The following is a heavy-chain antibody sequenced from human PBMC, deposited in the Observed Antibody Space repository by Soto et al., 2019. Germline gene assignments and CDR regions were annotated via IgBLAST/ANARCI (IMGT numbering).Heavy chain of an antibody. J-gene: IGHJ3*02. CDR1: GGSISSYY. V-gene: IGHV4-4*07. CDR3: ARMFSGFDDYVWGSYRSDAFDI. CDR2: IYTSGST. D-gene: IGHD3-16*02. Sequence: QVQLQESGPGLVKPSETLSLTCTVSGGSISSYYWSWIRQPAGKGLEWIGRIYTSGSTNYNPSLTRRVTMGVDTSKNPFSLRLSSVAAADTAVYYCARMFSGFDDYVWGSYRSDAFDIWGQGTMVTVSS.